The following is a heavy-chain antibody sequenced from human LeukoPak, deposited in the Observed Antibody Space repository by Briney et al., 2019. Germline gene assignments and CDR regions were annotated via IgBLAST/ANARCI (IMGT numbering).Heavy chain of an antibody. CDR2: MNPNSGNT. Sequence: ASVKVSCKASGYTFTSYDINWVRQATGQGLEWMGWMNPNSGNTGYAQKFQGRVTMTRNTSISTAYMELSSLRSEDTAVYYCAKGRADTAIYYDYWGQGTLVTVSS. V-gene: IGHV1-8*01. CDR1: GYTFTSYD. CDR3: AKGRADTAIYYDY. D-gene: IGHD5-18*01. J-gene: IGHJ4*02.